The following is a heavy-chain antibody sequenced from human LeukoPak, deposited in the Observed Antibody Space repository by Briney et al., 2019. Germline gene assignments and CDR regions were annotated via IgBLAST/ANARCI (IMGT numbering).Heavy chain of an antibody. CDR1: GYTLSSYA. CDR3: AKGRNKYGYHGFLDY. CDR2: ISGSGEST. J-gene: IGHJ4*02. Sequence: GGSQRLLCAASGYTLSSYAMSWVRQAPGKGLERVSAISGSGESTYYADSVKGRFSISRDNSKNTLHLQMNSLRAEDTAVYYCAKGRNKYGYHGFLDYWGQGTLVTVSS. V-gene: IGHV3-23*01. D-gene: IGHD5-18*01.